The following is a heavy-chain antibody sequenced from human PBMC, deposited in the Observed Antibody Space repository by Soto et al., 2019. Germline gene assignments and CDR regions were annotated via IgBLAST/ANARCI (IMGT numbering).Heavy chain of an antibody. D-gene: IGHD2-8*01. J-gene: IGHJ4*02. Sequence: EVQLLESGGGLVQPGGSLRLSCAVSGLTFRNHAMSWVRQAPGKGLERVSTIAPIGYSTHYAGSVEGRFTISRDDSKSTLDLQMNSLRADDTAVYYCVSWVSPHFDYWGQGTLVSVSS. V-gene: IGHV3-23*01. CDR1: GLTFRNHA. CDR2: IAPIGYST. CDR3: VSWVSPHFDY.